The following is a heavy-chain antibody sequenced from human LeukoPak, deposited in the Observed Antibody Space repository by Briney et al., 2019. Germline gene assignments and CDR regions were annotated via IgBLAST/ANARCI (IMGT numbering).Heavy chain of an antibody. J-gene: IGHJ4*02. CDR1: GFTFSSYA. Sequence: GGSLRLSCAASGFTFSSYAMSWVRQAPGKGLEWVSAISGSGGSTYYADSVKGRFTISRDNSKNTLYLQMNSLRAEDTAVYYCAKDGGYYYDSSGYYYFDYWGQGTLVTVFS. D-gene: IGHD3-22*01. CDR3: AKDGGYYYDSSGYYYFDY. CDR2: ISGSGGST. V-gene: IGHV3-23*01.